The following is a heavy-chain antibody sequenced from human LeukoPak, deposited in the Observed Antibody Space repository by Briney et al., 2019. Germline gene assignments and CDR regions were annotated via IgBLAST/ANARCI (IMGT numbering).Heavy chain of an antibody. V-gene: IGHV3-48*04. CDR1: GFTFSSYA. CDR3: AGAEGDDAFDF. Sequence: GGSLRLSCAASGFTFSSYAMSWVRQAPGKGLEWVSYISSSGSTIYYADSVKGRFTISRDNAKNSLYLQMNSLRAEDTAVYYCAGAEGDDAFDFWGQGTMVTASS. CDR2: ISSSGSTI. J-gene: IGHJ3*01. D-gene: IGHD2-21*01.